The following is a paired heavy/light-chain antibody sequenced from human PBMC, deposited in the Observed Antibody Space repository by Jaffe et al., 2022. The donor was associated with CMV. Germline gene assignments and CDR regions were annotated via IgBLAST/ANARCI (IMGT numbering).Heavy chain of an antibody. Sequence: QVQLQESGPGLVKPSETLALTCTVSGDSISSVNYWNWIRQTPGKGLEWIGLTSYSGVSDFNPSLKRRVTISLDTSKNQFSLKLTSVTAADTAVYYCASGRWEPLFYMDVWGKGTTVTVSS. D-gene: IGHD1-26*01. V-gene: IGHV4-61*01. CDR2: TSYSGVS. J-gene: IGHJ6*03. CDR3: ASGRWEPLFYMDV. CDR1: GDSISSVNY.
Light chain of an antibody. J-gene: IGKJ1*01. Sequence: EIVLTQSPGTLSLSPGERATLSCRASQSLSSSNYLAWFQLKPGQAPRLLIYAASNRARGIPDRITGRGSGTDFTLSISRLEPEDFAVYYCHQYGSSPWTFGQGTKVEIK. CDR2: AAS. V-gene: IGKV3-20*01. CDR3: HQYGSSPWT. CDR1: QSLSSSNY.